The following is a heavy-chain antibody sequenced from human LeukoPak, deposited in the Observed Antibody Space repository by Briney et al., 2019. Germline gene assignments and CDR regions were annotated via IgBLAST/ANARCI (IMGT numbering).Heavy chain of an antibody. V-gene: IGHV4-39*01. D-gene: IGHD3-10*01. CDR1: GGSISSSSYY. Sequence: SETLSLTCTVSGGSISSSSYYRGWIRQPPGKGLEWIGSIYYSGSTYYNPSLKSRVTISVDTSKNQFSLKLSSVTAADTAVYYCARHRVVRGVIPGSDYWGQGTLVTVSS. CDR2: IYYSGST. J-gene: IGHJ4*02. CDR3: ARHRVVRGVIPGSDY.